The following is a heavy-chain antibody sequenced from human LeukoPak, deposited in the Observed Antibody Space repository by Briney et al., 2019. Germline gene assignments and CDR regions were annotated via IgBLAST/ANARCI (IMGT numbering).Heavy chain of an antibody. CDR3: ARIRVPAAILSSVHDLLDY. J-gene: IGHJ4*02. Sequence: SETLSLTCTVSGGSISSYYWSWIRQPPGKGLEWIGYIYYSGSTNYNPSLKSRVTISVDTSKNQFSLKLSSVTAADTAVYYCARIRVPAAILSSVHDLLDYWGQGTLVTVSS. V-gene: IGHV4-59*08. CDR2: IYYSGST. CDR1: GGSISSYY. D-gene: IGHD2-2*01.